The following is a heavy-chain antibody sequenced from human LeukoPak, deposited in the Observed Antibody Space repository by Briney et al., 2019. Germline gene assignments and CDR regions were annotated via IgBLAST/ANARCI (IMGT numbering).Heavy chain of an antibody. V-gene: IGHV4-59*12. J-gene: IGHJ4*02. CDR1: GGSISSYY. CDR2: IYYSGST. Sequence: SETLSLTCTVSGGSISSYYWSWIRQPPGKGLEWIGYIYYSGSTNYNPSLKSRVTISVDTSKNQFSLKLSSVTAADTAVYYCARDLHGVDYWGQGTLVTVSS. D-gene: IGHD3-16*01. CDR3: ARDLHGVDY.